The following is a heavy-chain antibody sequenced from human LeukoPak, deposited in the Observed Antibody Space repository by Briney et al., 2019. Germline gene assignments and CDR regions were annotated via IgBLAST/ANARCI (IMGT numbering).Heavy chain of an antibody. CDR2: ISDYNGNT. V-gene: IGHV1-18*01. D-gene: IGHD3-22*01. CDR1: LYTFPNYG. J-gene: IGHJ4*02. CDR3: TRDNGGYYYDSSGY. Sequence: SVNVSFQASLYTFPNYGISWVRQAPAQGREWMGLISDYNGNTNYAQKLQGRVTMTTDTSTSTTYMNWKSTRSEETTGYYSTRDNGGYYYDSSGYWGQGTLVTVSS.